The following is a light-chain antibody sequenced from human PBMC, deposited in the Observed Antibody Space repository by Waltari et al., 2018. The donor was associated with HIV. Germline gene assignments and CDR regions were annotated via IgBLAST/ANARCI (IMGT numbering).Light chain of an antibody. CDR2: EVT. J-gene: IGLJ2*01. CDR3: VSYAGSNTVI. Sequence: QSALTQPPSASGSPGQSVTISCTGTSSDIGGYNYVSWYQQHPGKAPKLIIYEVTKRPAGLPKRFPGSTSGNTASLTVSGLQAEDEADYYCVSYAGSNTVIFGGGTKLTVL. V-gene: IGLV2-8*01. CDR1: SSDIGGYNY.